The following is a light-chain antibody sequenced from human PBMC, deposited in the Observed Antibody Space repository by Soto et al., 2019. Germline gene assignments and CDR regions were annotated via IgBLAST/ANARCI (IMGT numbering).Light chain of an antibody. Sequence: DIQMTQSPSSLSASVGDRVTITCRASQGISNYLAWYQQKPGKVHKLMIYAASTLQSGVPSRFSGSGSGTDFTLTISSLQPEDVATYYCQKYNSAPQTFGQGTRLEIK. V-gene: IGKV1-27*01. CDR1: QGISNY. CDR3: QKYNSAPQT. J-gene: IGKJ5*01. CDR2: AAS.